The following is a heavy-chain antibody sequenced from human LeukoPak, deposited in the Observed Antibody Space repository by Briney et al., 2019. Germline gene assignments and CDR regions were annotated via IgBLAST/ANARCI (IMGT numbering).Heavy chain of an antibody. D-gene: IGHD3-10*01. V-gene: IGHV4-4*07. J-gene: IGHJ4*02. CDR1: GGSISSYY. Sequence: PSETLSLTCTVSGGSISSYYWSWIRQPAGKGLEWIGRIYTSGSTNYNPSLKSRVTMSVDTSKNQFSLKLSSVTAADTAVYYCARDRITYGSGSYPGYWGQGTLVTVSS. CDR2: IYTSGST. CDR3: ARDRITYGSGSYPGY.